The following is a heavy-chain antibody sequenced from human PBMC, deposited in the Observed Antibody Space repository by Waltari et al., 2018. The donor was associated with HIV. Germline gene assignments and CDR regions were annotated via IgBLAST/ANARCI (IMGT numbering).Heavy chain of an antibody. CDR3: ASWWDAFDI. V-gene: IGHV3-48*03. J-gene: IGHJ3*02. CDR2: ISSSGSTI. CDR1: GFTFSSYE. Sequence: EVQLVESGGGLVQPGGSLRLSCAASGFTFSSYEMNWVRQAPGKGVEGVSYISSSGSTIYYADSVKGRFTISRDNAKNSLYLQMNSLRAEDTAVYYCASWWDAFDIWGQGTMVTVSS. D-gene: IGHD2-8*02.